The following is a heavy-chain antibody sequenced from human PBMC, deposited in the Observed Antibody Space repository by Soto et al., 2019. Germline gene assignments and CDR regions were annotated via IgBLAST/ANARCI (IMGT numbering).Heavy chain of an antibody. CDR3: ASSRTVQPGRGFCSSNTCCSDF. CDR2: MSSGSSYI. D-gene: IGHD2-2*01. Sequence: EVQLVESGGCMVKPGGSLRLSCAASGFTFSTYSMHWVRQAPGKGLEGVSSMSSGSSYIFYADSVKGRFTISRDNAKNSVNLQMTSLRDDDTAVDYCASSRTVQPGRGFCSSNTCCSDFWGQGTLVTVSP. CDR1: GFTFSTYS. J-gene: IGHJ4*02. V-gene: IGHV3-21*01.